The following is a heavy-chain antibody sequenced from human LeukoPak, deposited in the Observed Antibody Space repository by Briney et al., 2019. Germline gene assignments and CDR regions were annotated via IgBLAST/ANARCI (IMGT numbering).Heavy chain of an antibody. CDR3: ARHVGSSWYQWIDY. CDR2: IYYGGST. J-gene: IGHJ4*02. V-gene: IGHV4-39*01. D-gene: IGHD6-13*01. CDR1: GGSISSSSCY. Sequence: SETLSLTCTVSGGSISSSSCYWGWIRQPPGKGLEWIGSIYYGGSTYQNPSLKSRVTMSVDTSKNQFSLKLTSVTAADTAVYFCARHVGSSWYQWIDYWGQGTLVTVSS.